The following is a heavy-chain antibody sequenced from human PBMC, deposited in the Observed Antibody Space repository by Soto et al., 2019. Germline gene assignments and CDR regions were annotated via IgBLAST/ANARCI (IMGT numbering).Heavy chain of an antibody. CDR2: INHSGST. D-gene: IGHD3-16*01. J-gene: IGHJ5*02. V-gene: IGHV4-34*01. CDR1: GGSFSGYY. Sequence: SETLSLTCAVYGGSFSGYYWSWIRQPPGKGLEWIGEINHSGSTNYNPSLKSRVTKSVDTSKNQFSLKLSSVTAADTAVYYCARSRGGLQPWGQGTLATVSS. CDR3: ARSRGGLQP.